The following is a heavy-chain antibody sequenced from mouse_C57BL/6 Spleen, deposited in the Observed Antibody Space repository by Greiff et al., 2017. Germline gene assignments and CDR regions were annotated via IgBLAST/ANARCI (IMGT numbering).Heavy chain of an antibody. J-gene: IGHJ4*01. Sequence: EVQLQQSGAELVRPGASVKLSCTASGFNIKDDYMHWVKQRPEQGLEWIGWIDPENGDTEYASKFQGKATITADTSSNTAYLQLSSLTSEDTAVYYCTTSRFTVVAGGYAMDYWGQGTSVTVSS. CDR1: GFNIKDDY. CDR2: IDPENGDT. D-gene: IGHD1-1*01. CDR3: TTSRFTVVAGGYAMDY. V-gene: IGHV14-4*01.